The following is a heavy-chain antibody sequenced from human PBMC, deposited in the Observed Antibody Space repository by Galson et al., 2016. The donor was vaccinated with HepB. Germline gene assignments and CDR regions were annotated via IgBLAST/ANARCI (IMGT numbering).Heavy chain of an antibody. Sequence: SLRLSCAASGFPFNNYVLGWVRQAPAKGLEWVSLISAGGVNTYSADSVEGRFTISRDNSKNTLYLQMDSLRADDTAVYYCACKYSTGWYAGAFDPWGQGTLVTVSS. CDR3: ACKYSTGWYAGAFDP. J-gene: IGHJ5*02. CDR1: GFPFNNYV. CDR2: ISAGGVNT. V-gene: IGHV3-23*01. D-gene: IGHD6-19*01.